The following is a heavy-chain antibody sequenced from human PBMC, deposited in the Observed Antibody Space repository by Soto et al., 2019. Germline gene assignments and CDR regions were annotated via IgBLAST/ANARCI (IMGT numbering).Heavy chain of an antibody. J-gene: IGHJ3*02. CDR2: ISSSGSTI. V-gene: IGHV3-11*01. D-gene: IGHD3-22*01. CDR1: GFTFSDYY. Sequence: QVQLVESGGGLVKPGGSLRLSCAASGFTFSDYYMSWIRQAPGKGLEWVSYISSSGSTIYYADSVKGRFTISRDNAKNSLYLQMNSLRAEDTAVYYCAXXXXMIVSRRGLGAFDIWGQGTMVTVSS. CDR3: AXXXXMIVSRRGLGAFDI.